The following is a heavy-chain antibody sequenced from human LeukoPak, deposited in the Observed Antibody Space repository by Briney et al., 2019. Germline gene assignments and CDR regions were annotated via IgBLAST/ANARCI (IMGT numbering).Heavy chain of an antibody. V-gene: IGHV3-48*03. J-gene: IGHJ4*02. D-gene: IGHD4/OR15-4a*01. CDR3: ARVQTMVDYYFDY. Sequence: GGSLRLSCAASGFTFSSYEMNWVRQAPGKGLEWVSYTSSSGSTIYYADSVKGRFTISRDNAKNSLYLQMNSLRAEDTAVYYCARVQTMVDYYFDYWGQGTLLTVSS. CDR1: GFTFSSYE. CDR2: TSSSGSTI.